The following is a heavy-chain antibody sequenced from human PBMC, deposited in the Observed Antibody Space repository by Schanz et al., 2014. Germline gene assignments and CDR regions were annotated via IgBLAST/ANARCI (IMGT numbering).Heavy chain of an antibody. CDR1: GGTFSSYT. CDR3: ARDQSPYTNSSDVRYFDY. J-gene: IGHJ4*02. D-gene: IGHD6-6*01. V-gene: IGHV1-69*08. Sequence: QVQLVQSEAEVKKPGSSVKVSCKASGGTFSSYTISWVRQAPGQGLEWMGRIIPILGIATYAQKFQGRLTITADTSTNTAYMELSSLTSEDTAVYYCARDQSPYTNSSDVRYFDYWGQGSLVTVSS. CDR2: IIPILGIA.